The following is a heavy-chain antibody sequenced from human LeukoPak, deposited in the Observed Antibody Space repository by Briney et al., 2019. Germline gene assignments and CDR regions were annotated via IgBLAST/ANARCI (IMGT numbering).Heavy chain of an antibody. CDR1: GGTFSSYA. Sequence: ASVKVSCKASGGTFSSYAISWVRQAPGQGLEWMGGIIPIFGTANYAQKFQGRVTITADESTSTAYMELSSLRSEDTAVYYCASGDILTGYSAPSNYWGQGTLVTVSS. CDR3: ASGDILTGYSAPSNY. J-gene: IGHJ4*02. CDR2: IIPIFGTA. V-gene: IGHV1-69*13. D-gene: IGHD3-9*01.